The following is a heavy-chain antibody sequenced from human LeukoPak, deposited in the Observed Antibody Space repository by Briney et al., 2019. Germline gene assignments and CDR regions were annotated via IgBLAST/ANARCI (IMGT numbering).Heavy chain of an antibody. V-gene: IGHV3-30*03. Sequence: GGSLRLSCAASGFTFSSYGMHWVRQAPGKGLEWVAVISYDGSNKYYADSVKGRFTISRDNSKNSLYLQMNSLRAEDTAVYYCARDSNIVLMVYARGAFDIWGQGTMVTVSS. CDR2: ISYDGSNK. D-gene: IGHD2-8*01. CDR1: GFTFSSYG. CDR3: ARDSNIVLMVYARGAFDI. J-gene: IGHJ3*02.